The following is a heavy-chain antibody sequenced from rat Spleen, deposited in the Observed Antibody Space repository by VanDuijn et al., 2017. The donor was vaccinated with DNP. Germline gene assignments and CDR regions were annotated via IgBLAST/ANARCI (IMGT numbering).Heavy chain of an antibody. V-gene: IGHV3-1*01. CDR2: ISYSGST. CDR1: GHSITRNY. Sequence: EVQLQESGPGLVKPSQSLSLTCSVTGHSITRNYWAWIRKFPGNKMEWMGYISYSGSTGYNPSLKSRISITRNTSKNQFFLRVNSVTTEDTATYYCARSGYNTDYYHLGAYWGQGTLVTVSS. CDR3: ARSGYNTDYYHLGAY. J-gene: IGHJ3*01. D-gene: IGHD1-6*01.